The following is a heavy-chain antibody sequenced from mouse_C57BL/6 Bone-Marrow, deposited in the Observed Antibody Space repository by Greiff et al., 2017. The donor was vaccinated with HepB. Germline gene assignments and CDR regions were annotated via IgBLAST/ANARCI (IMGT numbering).Heavy chain of an antibody. CDR2: IDPETGGT. Sequence: VKLMESGAELVRPGASVTLSCKASGYTFTDYEMHWVKQTPVHGLEWIGAIDPETGGTAYNQKFKGKAILTADKSSSTAYMERRSLTSEDSAVYYCVIYDDYLYAMDYWGQGTSVTVSS. D-gene: IGHD2-4*01. CDR3: VIYDDYLYAMDY. V-gene: IGHV1-15*01. J-gene: IGHJ4*01. CDR1: GYTFTDYE.